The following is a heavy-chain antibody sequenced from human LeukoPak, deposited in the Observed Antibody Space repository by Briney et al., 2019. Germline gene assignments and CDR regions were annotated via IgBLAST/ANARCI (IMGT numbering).Heavy chain of an antibody. D-gene: IGHD3-16*02. V-gene: IGHV1-8*01. Sequence: ASVKVSCKASGYTFTKSYIHWVRQATGQGLEWMGWMNPNSGNTGYAQKFQGRVTMTRNTSIRTTNMELSSLRSEDTAVYYCARQLILSAFDIWGQGTMVTVSS. CDR3: ARQLILSAFDI. J-gene: IGHJ3*02. CDR2: MNPNSGNT. CDR1: GYTFTKSY.